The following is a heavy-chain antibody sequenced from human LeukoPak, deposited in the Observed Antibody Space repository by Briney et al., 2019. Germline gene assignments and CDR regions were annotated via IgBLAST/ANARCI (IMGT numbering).Heavy chain of an antibody. D-gene: IGHD3-10*01. CDR2: IYTSGST. Sequence: PSETLSLTCTVSSGSISSSNYYWSWIRQPAGKGLEWIGRIYTSGSTNYNPSLKSRVTISVDTSKNQFSLKLSSVTAADTAVYYCAREDRARGITMVRGADIRFDPWGQGTLVTVSS. V-gene: IGHV4-61*02. CDR3: AREDRARGITMVRGADIRFDP. CDR1: SGSISSSNYY. J-gene: IGHJ5*02.